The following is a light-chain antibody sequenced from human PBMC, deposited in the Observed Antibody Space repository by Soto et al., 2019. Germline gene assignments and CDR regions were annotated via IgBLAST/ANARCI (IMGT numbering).Light chain of an antibody. V-gene: IGLV3-21*04. Sequence: SYELTQPPSVSVAPGKTARVTCGGNNIGGKSVHWYQQKPGQAPVLVIYYDSDRPSGIPERFSGSNSGNTATLTISRVEAGDEADYYCQVWSSSSDHLFGGGTQLTVL. J-gene: IGLJ2*01. CDR1: NIGGKS. CDR3: QVWSSSSDHL. CDR2: YDS.